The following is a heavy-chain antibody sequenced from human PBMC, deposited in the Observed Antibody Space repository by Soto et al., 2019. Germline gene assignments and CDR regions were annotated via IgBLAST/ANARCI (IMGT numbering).Heavy chain of an antibody. CDR2: IIPIFGTA. CDR3: ARDYGSGSYGDWGY. Sequence: SVKVSCKASGGTFSSYAISWVRQAPGQGLEWMGGIIPIFGTANYAQKFQGRVTITADESTSTAYMELSSLRSEDTAAYYCARDYGSGSYGDWGYWGQGTLVTVSS. V-gene: IGHV1-69*13. CDR1: GGTFSSYA. D-gene: IGHD3-10*01. J-gene: IGHJ4*02.